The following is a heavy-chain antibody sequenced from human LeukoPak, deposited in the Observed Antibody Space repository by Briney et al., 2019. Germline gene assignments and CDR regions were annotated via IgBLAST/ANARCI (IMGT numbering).Heavy chain of an antibody. D-gene: IGHD6-13*01. Sequence: SETLSLTCTVSGGSISSSSYYWGWIRQPPGKGLEWIGTAYYDGSTYYHPPLKSRLTIFVDTSKNQFSLKLSSVTAADTAVYYCSRFAASSPVYYFDYWGQGTLVTVSS. V-gene: IGHV4-39*01. CDR3: SRFAASSPVYYFDY. J-gene: IGHJ4*02. CDR2: AYYDGST. CDR1: GGSISSSSYY.